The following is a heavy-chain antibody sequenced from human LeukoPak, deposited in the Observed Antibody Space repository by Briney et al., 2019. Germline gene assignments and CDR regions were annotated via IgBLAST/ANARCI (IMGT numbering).Heavy chain of an antibody. D-gene: IGHD3-22*01. CDR2: ISSSSSYI. Sequence: GGSLRLSCAASGFTFSSYSMNWVRQAPGKGLEWVSSISSSSSYIYYADSVKGRFTISRDNAKNSLYLQMNSLRAEDTAVYYCARDYYYDSSGYYYARAFDYWGQGTLVTVSS. CDR3: ARDYYYDSSGYYYARAFDY. CDR1: GFTFSSYS. J-gene: IGHJ4*02. V-gene: IGHV3-21*01.